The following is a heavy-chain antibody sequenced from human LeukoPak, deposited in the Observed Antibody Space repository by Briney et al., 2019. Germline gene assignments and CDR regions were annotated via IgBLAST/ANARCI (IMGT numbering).Heavy chain of an antibody. CDR3: ARDRMGFWSGGLIDY. CDR1: GFTFSSYS. J-gene: IGHJ4*02. CDR2: ISSSSSYI. Sequence: GGSLRLSCAASGFTFSSYSMNWVRQAPGKGLEWVSSISSSSSYIYYADSVKGRFTISRDNAKNSLYLQMNSLRAEDTAVYYCARDRMGFWSGGLIDYWGQGTLVTVSS. D-gene: IGHD3-3*01. V-gene: IGHV3-21*01.